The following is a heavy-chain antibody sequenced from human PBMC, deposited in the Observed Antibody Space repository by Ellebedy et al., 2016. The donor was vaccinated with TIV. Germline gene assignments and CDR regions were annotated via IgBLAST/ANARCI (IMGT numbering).Heavy chain of an antibody. CDR3: VRRSSGYCVGTSCTTDFDY. Sequence: GGSLRLXXVTSGFTFSSYWMHWVRQGPGKGLVWVSRSNNDGRTTTYADSVKGRFTISRDNAKNILYLQMNSLTAEDTAVYYCVRRSSGYCVGTSCTTDFDYWGQGTLVTVSS. D-gene: IGHD2-2*03. V-gene: IGHV3-74*01. CDR2: SNNDGRTT. J-gene: IGHJ4*02. CDR1: GFTFSSYW.